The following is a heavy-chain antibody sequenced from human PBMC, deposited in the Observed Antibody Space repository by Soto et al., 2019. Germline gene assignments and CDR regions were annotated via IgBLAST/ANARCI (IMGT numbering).Heavy chain of an antibody. CDR3: ARAAPHVGADPGAFDI. D-gene: IGHD6-25*01. CDR1: GYIFTSYW. J-gene: IGHJ3*02. Sequence: GESLKISCNGSGYIFTSYWIGWVRQMPGKGLEWMGIIYPGDSDTRYSPSFQGQVTISADKSISTAYLQWSSLKASDTAMYYCARAAPHVGADPGAFDIWGQGTMVTVSS. V-gene: IGHV5-51*01. CDR2: IYPGDSDT.